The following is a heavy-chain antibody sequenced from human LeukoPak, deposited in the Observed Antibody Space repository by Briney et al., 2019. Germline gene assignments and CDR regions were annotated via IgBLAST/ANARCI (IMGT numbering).Heavy chain of an antibody. CDR3: ARWFGEKNWFDP. Sequence: SETLSLTCTVSGGSISSGSYYWSWIRQPAGKGLEWIGRIYTSGSTNYSPSLKSRVTISVDTSKNQFSLKLSSVTAADTAVYYCARWFGEKNWFDPWGQGTLVTVSS. V-gene: IGHV4-61*02. CDR2: IYTSGST. D-gene: IGHD3-10*01. J-gene: IGHJ5*02. CDR1: GGSISSGSYY.